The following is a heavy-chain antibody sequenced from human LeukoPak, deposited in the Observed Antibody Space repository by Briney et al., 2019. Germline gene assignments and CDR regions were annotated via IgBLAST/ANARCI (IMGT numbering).Heavy chain of an antibody. CDR2: LSGGGGGS. J-gene: IGHJ4*02. V-gene: IGHV3-23*01. CDR3: AKEKTGKFDFDS. CDR1: GITIRTYA. D-gene: IGHD3-10*01. Sequence: GGSLRLSCAASGITIRTYAMSWVRQAPGKGLEWVSSLSGGGGGSYYADSVKGRVNVSRDDSKNTLYLQMNSLRAEDTAIYHCAKEKTGKFDFDSWGQGTLVTVSS.